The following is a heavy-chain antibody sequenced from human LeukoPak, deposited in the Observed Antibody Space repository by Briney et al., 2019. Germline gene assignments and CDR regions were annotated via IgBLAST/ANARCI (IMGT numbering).Heavy chain of an antibody. CDR2: ISWNSGSI. CDR1: GYTYEDYA. J-gene: IGHJ4*02. Sequence: GGSMRLPCAASGYTYEDYAMHWVRRARGKGLEWVSGISWNSGSIGYADSVKGRFTISRDNSKNTLYLQMNSLRAEDTAVYYCAKGFKFAVLGYWGQGTLVTVSS. D-gene: IGHD1-1*01. CDR3: AKGFKFAVLGY. V-gene: IGHV3-9*01.